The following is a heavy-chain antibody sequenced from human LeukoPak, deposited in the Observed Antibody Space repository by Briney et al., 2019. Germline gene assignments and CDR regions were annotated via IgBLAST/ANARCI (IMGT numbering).Heavy chain of an antibody. CDR2: ISAYSGNT. Sequence: ASVKVSCKASGYTFTSYGISWVRQAPGQGLEWMGWISAYSGNTNYAQKLQGRVTMTTDTSTSTAYMELRSLRSDDTAVYYCARDAVSTVTAGGIDYWGQGTLVTVSS. V-gene: IGHV1-18*01. CDR1: GYTFTSYG. D-gene: IGHD2-21*02. J-gene: IGHJ4*02. CDR3: ARDAVSTVTAGGIDY.